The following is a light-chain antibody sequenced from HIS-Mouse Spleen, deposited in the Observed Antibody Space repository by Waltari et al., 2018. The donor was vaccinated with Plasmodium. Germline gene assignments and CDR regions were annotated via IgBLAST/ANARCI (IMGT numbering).Light chain of an antibody. CDR1: SGINVGTYR. CDR3: MIWHSSAWV. V-gene: IGLV5-45*03. CDR2: YKSDSDK. J-gene: IGLJ3*02. Sequence: QAVLTQPSSLSASPGASASLTCTLRSGINVGTYRIYWYQKKPGSPPQYLLRYKSDSDKQQGSGVPSRFSGSKDASAKAGILRISGLQSEDEADYYCMIWHSSAWVFGGGTKLT.